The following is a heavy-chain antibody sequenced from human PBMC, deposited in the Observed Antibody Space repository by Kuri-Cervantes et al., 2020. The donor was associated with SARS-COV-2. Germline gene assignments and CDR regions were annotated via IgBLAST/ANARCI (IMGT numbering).Heavy chain of an antibody. Sequence: GGSLRLSCAASGFTFSSYSMNWVRQAPGKGLEWVSSISSSSSYIYYAGSVKGRFTISRDNAKNSLYLQMNSLRAEDTAVYYCATLGYCSSTSCYKRFDYWGQGTLVTVSS. D-gene: IGHD2-2*02. J-gene: IGHJ4*02. CDR3: ATLGYCSSTSCYKRFDY. V-gene: IGHV3-21*01. CDR2: ISSSSSYI. CDR1: GFTFSSYS.